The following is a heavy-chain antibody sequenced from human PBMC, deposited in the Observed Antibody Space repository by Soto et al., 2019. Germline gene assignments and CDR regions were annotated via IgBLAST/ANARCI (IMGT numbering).Heavy chain of an antibody. CDR2: VYYSGST. V-gene: IGHV4-59*01. J-gene: IGHJ6*02. Sequence: QVQLQESGPGLVKPSETLSLTCTVSGGSISSYYWSWIRQPPGKGLEWIGYVYYSGSTRDNPSLKRRVTISVDTSKNQFSLKLSSVTAADTAVYYCARDKVNIGGDGTHYFYGMDVWGQGTTVTVS. CDR1: GGSISSYY. D-gene: IGHD1-1*01. CDR3: ARDKVNIGGDGTHYFYGMDV.